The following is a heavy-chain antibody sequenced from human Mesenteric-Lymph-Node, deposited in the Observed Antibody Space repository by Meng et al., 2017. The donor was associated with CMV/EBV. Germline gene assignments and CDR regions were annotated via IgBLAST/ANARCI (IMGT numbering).Heavy chain of an antibody. V-gene: IGHV4-39*01. J-gene: IGHJ5*02. D-gene: IGHD3-22*01. CDR3: AVQHSGFNSGGYYYRGIGSLDP. CDR2: IYYSGST. Sequence: SETLSLTCTVSGGSISSSSYYWGWIRQPPGKGLEWIGSIYYSGSTYYNPSLKSRVTISVDTSKNQFSLKLSSVTAADTAVYYCAVQHSGFNSGGYYYRGIGSLDPWGQGSLVTVSS. CDR1: GGSISSSSYY.